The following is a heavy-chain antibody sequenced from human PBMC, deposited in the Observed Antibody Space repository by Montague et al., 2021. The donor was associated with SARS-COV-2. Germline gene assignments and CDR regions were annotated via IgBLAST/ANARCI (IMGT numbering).Heavy chain of an antibody. J-gene: IGHJ4*02. V-gene: IGHV4-31*03. CDR3: ARVDAASGTPYCDY. CDR2: IYYSGSA. Sequence: TLSLTCTVSGGSISSGSYSWSWIRQGPGKGLEWIGNIYYSGSAYYXXXLRSRATLSVDTSKNQFSLNLSSVTAADTAAYYCARVDAASGTPYCDYWGQGTLVTVSS. CDR1: GGSISSGSYS. D-gene: IGHD6-13*01.